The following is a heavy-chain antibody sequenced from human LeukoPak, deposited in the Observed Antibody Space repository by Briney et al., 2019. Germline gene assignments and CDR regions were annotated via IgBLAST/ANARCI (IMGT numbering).Heavy chain of an antibody. CDR2: ISSSGSTI. J-gene: IGHJ4*02. CDR3: ARKMATIRRFRDPYYFDY. V-gene: IGHV3-48*03. D-gene: IGHD5-24*01. CDR1: GFTFSSYE. Sequence: PGGSLRLSCAASGFTFSSYEMNWVRQAPGKGLDWVSYISSSGSTIYYADSVKGRFTISRDNAKNSLYLQMNSLRAEDTAVYYCARKMATIRRFRDPYYFDYWGQGTLVTVSS.